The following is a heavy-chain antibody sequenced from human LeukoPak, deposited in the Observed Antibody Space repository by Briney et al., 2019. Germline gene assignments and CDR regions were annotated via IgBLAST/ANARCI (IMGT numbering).Heavy chain of an antibody. CDR1: GFTFSSYA. CDR2: INGSGGST. V-gene: IGHV3-23*01. Sequence: GGSLRLSCAASGFTFSSYAMSWVRQAPGKGLEWVSGINGSGGSTHYADSVKDRFTISRDNSKNRLYLQMNSLRADDTAVYYCAKETVVVVAATPDAFDIWGRGTMVTVSS. D-gene: IGHD2-15*01. CDR3: AKETVVVVAATPDAFDI. J-gene: IGHJ3*02.